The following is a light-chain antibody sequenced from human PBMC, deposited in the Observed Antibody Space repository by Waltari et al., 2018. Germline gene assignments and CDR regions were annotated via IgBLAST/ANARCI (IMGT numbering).Light chain of an antibody. V-gene: IGKV3-20*01. CDR2: GAS. CDR1: QSVSRT. Sequence: EIVLTQSPGTLSLSPGERATLSCWASQSVSRTLAWYQQKTGQAPRLLIYGASTRATGIPERFSGGGSGTDFSLTISRLEPEDFAVYYCQHYVRLPATFGQGTKVEIK. CDR3: QHYVRLPAT. J-gene: IGKJ1*01.